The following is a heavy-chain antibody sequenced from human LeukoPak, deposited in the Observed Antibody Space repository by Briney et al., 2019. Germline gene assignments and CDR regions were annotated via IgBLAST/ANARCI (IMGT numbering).Heavy chain of an antibody. CDR3: ARGPVPDYDFWIGPLPHLDY. CDR1: GGSFSGYY. CDR2: INHSGST. Sequence: SETLSLTCAVYGGSFSGYYWSWIRQPPGKGLEWIGEINHSGSTNYNPSLKSRVTIPVDTSKNQFSLKLSSVTAADTAVYYCARGPVPDYDFWIGPLPHLDYWGQGTLVTVSS. V-gene: IGHV4-34*01. J-gene: IGHJ4*02. D-gene: IGHD3-3*01.